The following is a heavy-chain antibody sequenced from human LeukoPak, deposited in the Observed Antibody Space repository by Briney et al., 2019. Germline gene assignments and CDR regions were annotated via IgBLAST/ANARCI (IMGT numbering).Heavy chain of an antibody. CDR3: ASAGVATDPQFDY. V-gene: IGHV1-8*03. CDR1: GYTFTSYD. J-gene: IGHJ4*02. Sequence: ASVKVSCKASGYTFTSYDINWVRQATGQGLEGMGWMNPNSGNTGYAQKFQGRVTITRNTSISTAYMELSSLRSEDTAVYYCASAGVATDPQFDYWGQGTLVTVSS. D-gene: IGHD1-26*01. CDR2: MNPNSGNT.